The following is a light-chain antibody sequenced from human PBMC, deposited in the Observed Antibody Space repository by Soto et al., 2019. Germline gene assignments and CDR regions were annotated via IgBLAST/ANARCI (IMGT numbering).Light chain of an antibody. CDR1: QNVINS. CDR2: GAS. J-gene: IGKJ4*01. Sequence: EILMTQSPATVSVSPGERATLSCRAGQNVINSVAWYQQKPGQAPRLLIYGASSRATGTPARISGSGSGTEFTLTISSAQSEDFAVYYCHHYHTWPLAFGGGTKVEI. CDR3: HHYHTWPLA. V-gene: IGKV3-15*01.